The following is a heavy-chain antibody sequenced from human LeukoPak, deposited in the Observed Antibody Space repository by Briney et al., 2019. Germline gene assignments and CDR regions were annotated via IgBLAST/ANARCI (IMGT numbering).Heavy chain of an antibody. CDR3: ARGPSSGWYPFDY. CDR2: IYYSGST. D-gene: IGHD6-19*01. J-gene: IGHJ4*02. CDR1: GGSISSYY. Sequence: SETLSLTCTVSGGSISSYYWSWIRQPPGKGLEWIGYIYYSGSTYYNPSLKSRVTISVDTSKNQFSLKLSSVTAADTAVYYCARGPSSGWYPFDYWGQGTLVTVSS. V-gene: IGHV4-59*08.